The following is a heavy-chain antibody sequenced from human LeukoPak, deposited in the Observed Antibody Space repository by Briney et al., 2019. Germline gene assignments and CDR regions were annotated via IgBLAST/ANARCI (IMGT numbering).Heavy chain of an antibody. CDR1: GGSISSSSYY. V-gene: IGHV4-61*02. CDR3: AREHYYDSSTFDY. D-gene: IGHD3-22*01. Sequence: VKPSQTLSLTCTVSGGSISSSSYYWSWIRQPAGKGLEWIGRIYTSGSTSYNPSLKSRVTISVDTSKNQFSLKLSSVTAADTAVYYCAREHYYDSSTFDYWGQGTLVTVSS. J-gene: IGHJ4*02. CDR2: IYTSGST.